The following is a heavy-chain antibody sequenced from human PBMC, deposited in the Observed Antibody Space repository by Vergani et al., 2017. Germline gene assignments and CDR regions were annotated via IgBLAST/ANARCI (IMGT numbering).Heavy chain of an antibody. D-gene: IGHD2-2*01. CDR2: IYYSGST. V-gene: IGHV4-30-4*01. Sequence: QVQLQESGPGLVKPSQTLSLTCTVSGGSISSGHYYWSWIRRPPGKGLEWIGHIYYSGSTYYKSSLKSRVTISVDTSNNQFSLKLSSVTAAGTAVYYCARETCSSTSCLYLGVGFDIWGRGTMVTVSS. J-gene: IGHJ3*02. CDR1: GGSISSGHYY. CDR3: ARETCSSTSCLYLGVGFDI.